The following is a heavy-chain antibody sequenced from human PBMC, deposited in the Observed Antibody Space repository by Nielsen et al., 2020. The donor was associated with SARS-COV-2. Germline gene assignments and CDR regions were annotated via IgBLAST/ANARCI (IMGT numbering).Heavy chain of an antibody. Sequence: GSLRLSCAVYGGSFSGYYWSWIRQPPGKGLEWIGEINHSGSTNYNPSLKSRVTISVDTSKNQFSLKLSSVTAADTAVYYCARGSISMVRGVNQNYYYYYGMDVWGQGTTVTVSS. V-gene: IGHV4-34*01. CDR2: INHSGST. D-gene: IGHD3-10*01. CDR3: ARGSISMVRGVNQNYYYYYGMDV. CDR1: GGSFSGYY. J-gene: IGHJ6*02.